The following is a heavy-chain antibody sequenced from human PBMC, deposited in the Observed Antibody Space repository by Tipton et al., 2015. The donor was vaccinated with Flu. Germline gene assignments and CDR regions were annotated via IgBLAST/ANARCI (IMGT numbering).Heavy chain of an antibody. D-gene: IGHD3-10*01. CDR2: INGDGSST. V-gene: IGHV3-74*01. J-gene: IGHJ6*02. Sequence: SLRLSCAASGFIFNTYWMHWVRQAPGKGLVWVSRINGDGSSTSYADSVKGRFTISRDNAKNTLYLQMNSLRVEDTAMYYCARAENTMVRGVISAPGVPSYYYGMDVWGQGTPVTVSS. CDR1: GFIFNTYW. CDR3: ARAENTMVRGVISAPGVPSYYYGMDV.